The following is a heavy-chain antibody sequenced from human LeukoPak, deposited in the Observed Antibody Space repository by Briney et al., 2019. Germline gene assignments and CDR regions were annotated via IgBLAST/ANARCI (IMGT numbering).Heavy chain of an antibody. D-gene: IGHD1-26*01. CDR3: AHGTGSYYY. J-gene: IGHJ4*02. V-gene: IGHV3-23*01. CDR2: ISGSGGST. Sequence: GGSLRLSCAASGFTVSAYAMAWVRQAPGKGLEWVSAISGSGGSTYYADSVKGRFTISRDNSKNTLYLQMNSLRAEDTAVYYCAHGTGSYYYWGQGTLVTVSS. CDR1: GFTVSAYA.